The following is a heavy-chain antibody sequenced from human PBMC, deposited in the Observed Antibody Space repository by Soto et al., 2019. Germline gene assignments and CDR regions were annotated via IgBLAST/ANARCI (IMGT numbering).Heavy chain of an antibody. J-gene: IGHJ6*02. Sequence: GASVKVSCKASGYTFTTNDIDWVRQASGQGLELMGWMKHSTGDSGYAQDFQGRITMTRDTATSTAYMELSSLRSEDTAVYYCARGGPAAGFDLWG. V-gene: IGHV1-8*01. D-gene: IGHD2-2*01. CDR3: ARGGPAAGFDL. CDR2: MKHSTGDS. CDR1: GYTFTTND.